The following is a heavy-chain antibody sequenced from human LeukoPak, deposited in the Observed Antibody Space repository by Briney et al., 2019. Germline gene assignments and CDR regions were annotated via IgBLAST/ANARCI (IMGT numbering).Heavy chain of an antibody. CDR3: AREGSDSSGYYYLHY. Sequence: SSETLSLTCAVYGGSFSGYYWSWIRQPPGKGLEWIGEINHSGSTNYNPSLKSRVTISVDTSKNQFSLKLSSVTAADTAVYYCAREGSDSSGYYYLHYWGQGTLVTVSS. CDR1: GGSFSGYY. D-gene: IGHD3-22*01. CDR2: INHSGST. J-gene: IGHJ4*02. V-gene: IGHV4-34*01.